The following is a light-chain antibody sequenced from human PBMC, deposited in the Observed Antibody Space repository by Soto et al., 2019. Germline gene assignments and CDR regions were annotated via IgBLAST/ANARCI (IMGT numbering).Light chain of an antibody. V-gene: IGLV3-21*01. Sequence: SYELTQPPSVSVAPGETARITCGGNDIGTKSVHWYQQKPGQAPVLVIYYDSDRPSGIPERLSGSKSGNTATLTVSRVEVGDEADYYCQVWDSNSVHWVFGGGTKLTVL. CDR3: QVWDSNSVHWV. CDR2: YDS. J-gene: IGLJ3*02. CDR1: DIGTKS.